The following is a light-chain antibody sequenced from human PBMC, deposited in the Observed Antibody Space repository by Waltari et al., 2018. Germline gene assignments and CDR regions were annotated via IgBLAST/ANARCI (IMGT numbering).Light chain of an antibody. CDR2: KAF. J-gene: IGKJ2*01. V-gene: IGKV1-5*03. CDR1: QSISSW. CDR3: QQYNSYPRT. Sequence: DIQMTQSPSTLSASVGDRVTITCRASQSISSWLAWYQQKPGKAPKLLIYKAFSLESGVPSWFSGSGSGTEFTRTISSLQPDDFATYYCQQYNSYPRTFGQGTKLEIK.